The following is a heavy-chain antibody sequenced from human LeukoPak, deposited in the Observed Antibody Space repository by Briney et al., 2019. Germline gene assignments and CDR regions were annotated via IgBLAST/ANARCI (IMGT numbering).Heavy chain of an antibody. V-gene: IGHV4-4*07. CDR2: IYTSGST. Sequence: SETPSLTCTVSGGSISSYYWSWIRQPAGKGLEWIGRIYTSGSTNYNPSLKSRVTMSVDTSKNQFSLKLSSVTAADTAVYYCARDDFWSRPGDVWGKGTTVTVSS. CDR3: ARDDFWSRPGDV. CDR1: GGSISSYY. J-gene: IGHJ6*04. D-gene: IGHD3-3*01.